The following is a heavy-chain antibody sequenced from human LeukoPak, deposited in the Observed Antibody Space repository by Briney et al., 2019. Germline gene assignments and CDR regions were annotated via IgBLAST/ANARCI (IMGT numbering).Heavy chain of an antibody. D-gene: IGHD1-7*01. V-gene: IGHV4-4*09. Sequence: SETLSLTCTVSGGSISSYYWSWIRQPPGKGLEWIGYIYTSGSTNYNPSLKSRVTISVDTSKNQFSLKLSSVTAADTAVYYCARVLWGTGTTEENWFDPWGQGTLVTVSS. CDR3: ARVLWGTGTTEENWFDP. CDR2: IYTSGST. CDR1: GGSISSYY. J-gene: IGHJ5*02.